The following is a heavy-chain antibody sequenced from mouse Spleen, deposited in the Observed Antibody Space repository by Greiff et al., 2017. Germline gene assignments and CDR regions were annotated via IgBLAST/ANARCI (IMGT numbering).Heavy chain of an antibody. D-gene: IGHD1-1*01. V-gene: IGHV3-8*01. CDR3: ARFLGRRGGAMDY. J-gene: IGHJ4*01. CDR1: GYSITSDY. Sequence: EVKLVESGPGLAKPSQTLSLTCSVTGYSITSDYWNWIRKFPGNKLEYMGYISYSGSTYYNPSLKSRISITRDTSKNQYYLQLNSVTTEDTATYYCARFLGRRGGAMDYWGQGTSVTVSS. CDR2: ISYSGST.